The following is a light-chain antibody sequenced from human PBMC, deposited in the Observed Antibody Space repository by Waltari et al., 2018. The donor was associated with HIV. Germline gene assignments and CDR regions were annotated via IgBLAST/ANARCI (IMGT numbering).Light chain of an antibody. CDR1: AADLGTYNF. CDR3: MSYTSGATWV. Sequence: QSALTQPASVSGYPGQSITVSCPGTAADLGTYNFLSWFQQPPDRAPQLIIYDVDKRPSGVSDRFSGSKSGRTASLSISGLQPDDEANYFCMSYTSGATWVFGGGTTVTVL. V-gene: IGLV2-14*03. CDR2: DVD. J-gene: IGLJ3*02.